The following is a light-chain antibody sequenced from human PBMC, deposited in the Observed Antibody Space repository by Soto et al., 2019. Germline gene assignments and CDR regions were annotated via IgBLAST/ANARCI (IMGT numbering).Light chain of an antibody. J-gene: IGKJ1*01. CDR2: GAS. Sequence: LLMTQSPDTLAVSPGETVTLSCRASQSLSDNLAWYQQKPGQAPRLLIYGASKRATGFPARFSGSGSGTDFTLTISSLQSEDFAVYYCQQYNNWPWTFGQGTKVDI. V-gene: IGKV3-15*01. CDR3: QQYNNWPWT. CDR1: QSLSDN.